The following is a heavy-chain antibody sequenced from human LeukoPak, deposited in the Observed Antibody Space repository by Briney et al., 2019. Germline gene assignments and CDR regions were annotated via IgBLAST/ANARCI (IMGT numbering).Heavy chain of an antibody. V-gene: IGHV4-59*08. CDR3: ARRFLRGGFDS. Sequence: PSETLSLTCTVSGGSISSYYWSWIRQPLGKGLEWIAYVYESGDTRYKPSLRSRVTISLDTSKNQFSLKLTSVTAADTAVYYCARRFLRGGFDSWGQGTLVTVSS. CDR1: GGSISSYY. CDR2: VYESGDT. J-gene: IGHJ5*01. D-gene: IGHD5-12*01.